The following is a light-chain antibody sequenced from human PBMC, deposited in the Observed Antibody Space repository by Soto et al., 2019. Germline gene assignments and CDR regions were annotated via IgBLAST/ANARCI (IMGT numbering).Light chain of an antibody. V-gene: IGLV2-11*01. J-gene: IGLJ3*02. Sequence: QSALTQPRSVSGSPGQSVTISCTGTSSDVGGYNFVSWYQHHPGKAPKLMIYDVNKRPSGVPDRFSGSKSGNTASLTISGLLAEDEADYYCCSYASSYTWVFGGGTKLTVL. CDR1: SSDVGGYNF. CDR3: CSYASSYTWV. CDR2: DVN.